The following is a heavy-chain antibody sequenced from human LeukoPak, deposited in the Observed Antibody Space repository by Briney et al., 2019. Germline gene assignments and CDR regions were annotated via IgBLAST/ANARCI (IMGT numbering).Heavy chain of an antibody. CDR2: IYYSGST. Sequence: SETLSLTCTVSGGPISSFYWSWIRQPPAKGPEWIGNIYYSGSTNYNPSLKSRVTISVDTSKKQFSLKLSSVTAADTAVYYCAREFPYSSNWYSGSDFYYYYMDVWGKGTTVTVSS. J-gene: IGHJ6*03. V-gene: IGHV4-59*01. CDR1: GGPISSFY. CDR3: AREFPYSSNWYSGSDFYYYYMDV. D-gene: IGHD6-13*01.